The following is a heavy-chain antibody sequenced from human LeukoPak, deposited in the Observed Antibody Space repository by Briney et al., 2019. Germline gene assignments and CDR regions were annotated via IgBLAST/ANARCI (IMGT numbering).Heavy chain of an antibody. CDR3: ARGLAGGSGSYYKGYFDY. Sequence: TSETLSLTCTVSGGSISSYYWSWIRQPPGKGLEWIGYINYSGSTNYNPSLKSRVTISVDTSKNQFSLKLSSVTAADTAVYYCARGLAGGSGSYYKGYFDYWGQGTLVTVSS. J-gene: IGHJ4*02. V-gene: IGHV4-59*01. CDR2: INYSGST. D-gene: IGHD3-10*01. CDR1: GGSISSYY.